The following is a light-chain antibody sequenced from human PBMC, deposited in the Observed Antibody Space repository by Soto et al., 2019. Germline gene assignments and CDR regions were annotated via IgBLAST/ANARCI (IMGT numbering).Light chain of an antibody. CDR3: QQYGSSPLT. J-gene: IGKJ4*01. CDR2: GAS. Sequence: ELVLTQSPGTLSLSPGERATLSCRASQTVNNNYLAWYQQIPGQAPRLLISGASGRATGTPDGFSGSASGTDFTLTISRLEPEDFAVYYCQQYGSSPLTFGGGTKVDIK. V-gene: IGKV3-20*01. CDR1: QTVNNNY.